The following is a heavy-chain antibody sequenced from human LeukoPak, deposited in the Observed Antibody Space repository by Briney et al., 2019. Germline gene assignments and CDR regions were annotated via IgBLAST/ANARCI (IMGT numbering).Heavy chain of an antibody. Sequence: PSQTLSLTCTVSGGSISSGGYYWSWIRQHPGKGLEWIGYIYYSGSTYYNPSLKSRVTISVDTSKNQFSLKLSSVTAADTAVYYCARVQGSSWYLYAFDIWGQGTMVTVSS. J-gene: IGHJ3*02. CDR3: ARVQGSSWYLYAFDI. CDR2: IYYSGST. CDR1: GGSISSGGYY. D-gene: IGHD6-13*01. V-gene: IGHV4-31*03.